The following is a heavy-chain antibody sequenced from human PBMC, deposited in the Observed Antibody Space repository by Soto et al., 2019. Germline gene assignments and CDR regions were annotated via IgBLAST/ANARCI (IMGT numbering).Heavy chain of an antibody. CDR2: IYYSGST. V-gene: IGHV4-59*01. Sequence: SETLSLTXTVSGGSISSYYWSWIRQPPGKGLEWIGYIYYSGSTNYNPSLKSRVTISVDTSKNQFSLKLSSVTAADTAVYYFARYLSRLSFGYSYGVLDYWGQGTLVTVSS. D-gene: IGHD5-18*01. CDR3: ARYLSRLSFGYSYGVLDY. CDR1: GGSISSYY. J-gene: IGHJ4*02.